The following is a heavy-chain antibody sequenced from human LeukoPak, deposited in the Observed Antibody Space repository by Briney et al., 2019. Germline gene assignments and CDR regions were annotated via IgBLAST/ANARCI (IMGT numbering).Heavy chain of an antibody. CDR3: ARVNYDYVWGSYPQDNWFDP. CDR2: IYYSGST. J-gene: IGHJ5*02. D-gene: IGHD3-16*02. Sequence: SETLSLTCTVSGGSISSGGYYWSWIRQHPGKGLEWIGYIYYSGSTNYNPSLKSRVTISVDTSKNQFSLKLSSVTAADTAVYYCARVNYDYVWGSYPQDNWFDPWGQGTLVTVSS. V-gene: IGHV4-61*08. CDR1: GGSISSGGYY.